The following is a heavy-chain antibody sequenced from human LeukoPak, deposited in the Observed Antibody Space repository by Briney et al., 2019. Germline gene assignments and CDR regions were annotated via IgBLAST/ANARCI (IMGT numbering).Heavy chain of an antibody. J-gene: IGHJ6*02. Sequence: ASVKVSCKASGYTFTNYGISWVRQAPGQGLEWMGWISAYNSNTNYAQKLQGRVTITADKSTSTAYMELSSLRSEDTAVYYCARVGYCSGGSCYSGYYYGMDVWGQGTTVTVSS. V-gene: IGHV1-18*01. CDR3: ARVGYCSGGSCYSGYYYGMDV. CDR2: ISAYNSNT. D-gene: IGHD2-15*01. CDR1: GYTFTNYG.